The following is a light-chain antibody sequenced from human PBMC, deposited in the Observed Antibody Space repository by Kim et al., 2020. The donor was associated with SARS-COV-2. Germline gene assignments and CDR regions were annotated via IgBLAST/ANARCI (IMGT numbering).Light chain of an antibody. V-gene: IGLV1-44*01. Sequence: QSVLTQPPSASGTPGQRVTISCSGSSSNIGSNTVNWYQQLPGTAPKLLIYSNNQRPSGVPDRFSGSKSGTSASLAISGLQSEDETDYYCAAWDDRLNGHIFGGGTQLTVL. J-gene: IGLJ2*01. CDR1: SSNIGSNT. CDR3: AAWDDRLNGHI. CDR2: SNN.